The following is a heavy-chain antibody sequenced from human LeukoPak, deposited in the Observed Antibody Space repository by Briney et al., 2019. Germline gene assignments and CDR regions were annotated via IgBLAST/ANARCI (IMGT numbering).Heavy chain of an antibody. CDR1: GFSFSSYR. V-gene: IGHV3-21*06. Sequence: PGGSLRLSCAASGFSFSSYRMNWVRQAPGKGLEWVSSVSSSGDYIHYAGSVKGRFTISRDNSKNSLYLQMNSLRAEDTAVYYCARALIGYYFDYWGQGTLVTVSS. J-gene: IGHJ4*02. CDR3: ARALIGYYFDY. CDR2: VSSSGDYI. D-gene: IGHD2-8*01.